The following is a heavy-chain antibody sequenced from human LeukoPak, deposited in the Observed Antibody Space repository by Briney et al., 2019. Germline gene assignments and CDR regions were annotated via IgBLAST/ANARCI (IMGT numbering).Heavy chain of an antibody. Sequence: GGSLRLSCAASDFTFSRYSMNWFRQAPGEGLEWVSSISSSGHDIYYADSAKGRFTISRDNAKNSLDLQMNSLRVEDTAVYYCARHGDGFYYGMDIWGQGTTVTVS. CDR2: ISSSGHDI. J-gene: IGHJ6*01. CDR1: DFTFSRYS. CDR3: ARHGDGFYYGMDI. V-gene: IGHV3-21*01. D-gene: IGHD4-17*01.